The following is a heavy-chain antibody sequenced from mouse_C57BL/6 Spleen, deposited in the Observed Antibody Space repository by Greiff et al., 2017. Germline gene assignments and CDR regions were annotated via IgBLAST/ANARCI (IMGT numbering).Heavy chain of an antibody. CDR3: AKKGAEYYFDY. V-gene: IGHV1-80*01. CDR1: GYAFSSYW. CDR2: IYPGDGDT. Sequence: QVQLKEPGAELVKPGASVKISCKASGYAFSSYWMNWVKQRPGKGLEWIGKIYPGDGDTNNNGKFKGKATLTVDKSYSTDYMPLSSLPSVDTAVYFAAKKGAEYYFDYWGQGTTLTVSS. J-gene: IGHJ2*01. D-gene: IGHD6-1*01.